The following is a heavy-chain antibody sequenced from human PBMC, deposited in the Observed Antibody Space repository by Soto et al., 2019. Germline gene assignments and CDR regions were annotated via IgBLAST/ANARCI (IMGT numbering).Heavy chain of an antibody. D-gene: IGHD3-9*01. V-gene: IGHV3-23*01. CDR1: GFTFSSYA. Sequence: EVQLLESGGGLVQPGGSLRLSCAASGFTFSSYAMSWVRQAPGKGLEWVSAISGSGGSTYYADSVKGRFTISRDNSKNTLYVQMNSLRAEDTAVYYCAKGRGSYDILTGRLFDYWGQGTLVTVSS. CDR2: ISGSGGST. J-gene: IGHJ4*02. CDR3: AKGRGSYDILTGRLFDY.